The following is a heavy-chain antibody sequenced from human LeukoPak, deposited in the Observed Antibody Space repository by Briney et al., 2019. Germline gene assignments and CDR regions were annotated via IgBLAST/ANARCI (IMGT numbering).Heavy chain of an antibody. CDR3: ARDIAVAVADAFDI. CDR1: GFTFSNYW. Sequence: PGGSLRLSCAASGFTFSNYWMSWVRQAPGKGLEWVANIKQDGSEKYYVDSVKGRFTISRDNAKNSLYLQMNSLRAEDTAVYYCARDIAVAVADAFDIWGQGTMVTVSS. D-gene: IGHD6-19*01. V-gene: IGHV3-7*01. CDR2: IKQDGSEK. J-gene: IGHJ3*02.